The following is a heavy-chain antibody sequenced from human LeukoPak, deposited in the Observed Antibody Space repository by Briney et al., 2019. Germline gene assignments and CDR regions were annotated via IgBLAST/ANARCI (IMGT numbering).Heavy chain of an antibody. J-gene: IGHJ4*02. CDR2: IYYSGNT. D-gene: IGHD4-11*01. V-gene: IGHV4-59*01. Sequence: SETLSLTCTVPSGSISSYYWSWIRQSPGKGLEWVGFIYYSGNTNYNPSLKSRVTISIDTSKNQFSLKLSSVTAADTAVYYCAKDAQRGSDYSNSLEKWGQGTLVTVSS. CDR3: AKDAQRGSDYSNSLEK. CDR1: SGSISSYY.